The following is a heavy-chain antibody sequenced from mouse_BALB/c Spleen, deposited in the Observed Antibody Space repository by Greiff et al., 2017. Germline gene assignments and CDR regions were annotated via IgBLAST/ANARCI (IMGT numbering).Heavy chain of an antibody. J-gene: IGHJ3*01. CDR3: AREALSTVAY. V-gene: IGHV5-6-2*01. D-gene: IGHD1-1*01. CDR2: INSNGGST. Sequence: DVKLVESGGGLVKLGGSLKLSCAASGFTFSSYYMSWVRQTPEKRLELVAAINSNGGSTYYPDTVKGRFTISRDNAKNTLYLQMSSLKSEDTALYYCAREALSTVAYWGQGTLVTVSA. CDR1: GFTFSSYY.